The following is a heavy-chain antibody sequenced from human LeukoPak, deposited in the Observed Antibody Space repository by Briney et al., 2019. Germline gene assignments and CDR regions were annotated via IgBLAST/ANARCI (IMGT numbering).Heavy chain of an antibody. CDR1: GGSISSSNYY. CDR2: IYYSGST. Sequence: SETLSLTCTVSGGSISSSNYYWGWIRQPPGKGLEWIGSIYYSGSTYYNPSLKSRVTISVDTSKNQFSLKLSSVTAADTAVYCCARVYETRGYSSSWTFDYWGQGTLVTVSS. V-gene: IGHV4-39*07. J-gene: IGHJ4*02. D-gene: IGHD6-13*01. CDR3: ARVYETRGYSSSWTFDY.